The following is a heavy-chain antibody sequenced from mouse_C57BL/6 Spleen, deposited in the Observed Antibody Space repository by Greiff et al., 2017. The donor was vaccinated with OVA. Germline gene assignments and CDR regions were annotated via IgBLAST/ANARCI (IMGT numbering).Heavy chain of an antibody. V-gene: IGHV14-3*01. D-gene: IGHD2-1*01. Sequence: EVKLVESVAELVRPGASVKLSCTASGFNIKNTYMHWVKQRPEQGLEWIGRIDPANGNTKYAPKFQGKATITADTSSNTAYLQLSSLTSEDTAIYYCASGGNYAGYFDVWGTGTTVTVSS. CDR2: IDPANGNT. J-gene: IGHJ1*03. CDR1: GFNIKNTY. CDR3: ASGGNYAGYFDV.